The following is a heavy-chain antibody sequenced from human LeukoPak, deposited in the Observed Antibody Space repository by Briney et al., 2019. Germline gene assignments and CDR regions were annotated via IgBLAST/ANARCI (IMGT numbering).Heavy chain of an antibody. CDR3: ARGGKSGYYYGY. CDR2: IYHSGST. D-gene: IGHD3-22*01. Sequence: PSETLSLTCAVSGGSISSSNWWNWVRQPPGKGLEWIGQIYHSGSTNYNPSLKTRVTISVDKSKSQFSLNLTSVTAADTAVYYCARGGKSGYYYGYWGQGTLVTVSS. CDR1: GGSISSSNW. V-gene: IGHV4-4*02. J-gene: IGHJ4*02.